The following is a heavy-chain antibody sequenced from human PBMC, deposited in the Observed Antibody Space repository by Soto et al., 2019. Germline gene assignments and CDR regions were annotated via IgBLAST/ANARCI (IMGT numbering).Heavy chain of an antibody. CDR1: GFSLATKGVG. J-gene: IGHJ3*01. CDR2: IYWDDDR. CDR3: AHRTITYGGVVGDESFDV. D-gene: IGHD3-16*02. V-gene: IGHV2-5*02. Sequence: QITLKESGPTEVKPTETLALTCTFSGFSLATKGVGVGWVRQPPGGALEWIAVIYWDDDRRYSPSLEARLRITKDTSNNQVVLTMTDMDFVDTSTFYCAHRTITYGGVVGDESFDVWGQGAVVTVSS.